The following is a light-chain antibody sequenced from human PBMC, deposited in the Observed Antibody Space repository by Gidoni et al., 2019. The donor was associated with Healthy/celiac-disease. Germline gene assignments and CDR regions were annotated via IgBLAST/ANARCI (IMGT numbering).Light chain of an antibody. V-gene: IGKV1-5*03. J-gene: IGKJ2*01. CDR3: QQYNSYSPDT. Sequence: DIQMTQSPSTLSASVGNRVTITCRASQSISSWLAWYPQKPGKAPKLLIYKASSLESGVPSRFSGSGSGTEFSLTISSLQPDDFETYYCQQYNSYSPDTFGQGTKLEIK. CDR1: QSISSW. CDR2: KAS.